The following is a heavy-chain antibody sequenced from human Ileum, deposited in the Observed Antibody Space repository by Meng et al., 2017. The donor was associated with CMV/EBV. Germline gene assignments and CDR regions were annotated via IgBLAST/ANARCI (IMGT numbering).Heavy chain of an antibody. J-gene: IGHJ4*02. Sequence: SCKNSGYTFTSNNMIWVRQAPGQGPEWMGWIDTNTGHPTYAQDFTGRFVFSLDTSVNTAYLQISSLKAEDTAVYYCARDGLSGRYFDYWGQGTLVTVSS. CDR3: ARDGLSGRYFDY. V-gene: IGHV7-4-1*02. CDR2: IDTNTGHP. D-gene: IGHD1-26*01. CDR1: GYTFTSNN.